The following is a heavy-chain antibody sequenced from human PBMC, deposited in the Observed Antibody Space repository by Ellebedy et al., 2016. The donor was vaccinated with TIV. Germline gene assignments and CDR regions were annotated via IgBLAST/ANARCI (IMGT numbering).Heavy chain of an antibody. D-gene: IGHD4-23*01. Sequence: GESLKISCAASGFTFSNYPMHWVRQAPGQGLEWVGIIDPSVGGTSYPQKFQGRVTMTRDKSTSTVYMLLNSLRSEDTAVYYCARGHYGGNRAFDIWGQGTMVTVSS. J-gene: IGHJ3*02. CDR3: ARGHYGGNRAFDI. V-gene: IGHV1-46*01. CDR2: IDPSVGGT. CDR1: GFTFSNYP.